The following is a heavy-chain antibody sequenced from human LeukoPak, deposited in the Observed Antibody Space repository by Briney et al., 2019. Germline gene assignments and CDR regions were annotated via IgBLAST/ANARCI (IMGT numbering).Heavy chain of an antibody. Sequence: GGSLRLSCAASGFTFSSYEMNWVRQAPGKGLEWVSYISSSGGTIYYADSVKGRFTISRDNAKNSLYLQMNSLRAEDTAVYYCARGGEYGDYPDYWGQGTLVTVSS. CDR1: GFTFSSYE. CDR3: ARGGEYGDYPDY. V-gene: IGHV3-48*03. CDR2: ISSSGGTI. D-gene: IGHD4-17*01. J-gene: IGHJ4*02.